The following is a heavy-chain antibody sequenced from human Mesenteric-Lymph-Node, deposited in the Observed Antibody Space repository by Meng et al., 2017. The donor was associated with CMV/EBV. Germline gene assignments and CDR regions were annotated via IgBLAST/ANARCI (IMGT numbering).Heavy chain of an antibody. CDR2: ISSSSSYI. D-gene: IGHD3-10*01. Sequence: SCKASGGTFSSYAISWVRQAPGQGLEWVSSISSSSSYIYYADSVKGRFTISRDNSKNTLYLQMNSLRAEDAAAYYCAKGNSGSYYKSYFDYWGQGTLVTVSS. J-gene: IGHJ4*02. CDR1: GGTFSSYA. CDR3: AKGNSGSYYKSYFDY. V-gene: IGHV3-21*04.